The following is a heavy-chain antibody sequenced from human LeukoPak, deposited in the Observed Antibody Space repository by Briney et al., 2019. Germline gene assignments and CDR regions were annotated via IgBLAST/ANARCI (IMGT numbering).Heavy chain of an antibody. CDR2: LYSGGNT. CDR1: GFTVSSNY. J-gene: IGHJ5*02. D-gene: IGHD4-11*01. V-gene: IGHV3-53*01. Sequence: GGSLRLSCAVSGFTVSSNYMSWVRQAPGKGLEWVSVLYSGGNTYYADSVKGRFTISRDNSKNTLYLQMNSLRAEDRAVYYCAKDLHALVPDWFDPWGQGTLVTVSS. CDR3: AKDLHALVPDWFDP.